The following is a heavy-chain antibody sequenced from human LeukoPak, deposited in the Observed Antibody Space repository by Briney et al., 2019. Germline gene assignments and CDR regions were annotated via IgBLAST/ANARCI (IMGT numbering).Heavy chain of an antibody. D-gene: IGHD1-1*01. CDR1: DDSITMYY. CDR2: VDHTGST. CDR3: ARGRVSSSTWYSTYYYYFYMDV. V-gene: IGHV4-59*01. J-gene: IGHJ6*03. Sequence: PSETLALTCTVSDDSITMYYWTWIRQPPGKGLEWIGYVDHTGSTNFNPSLNGRVSISRDTSKNLFSLRLRSVTAADTAVYFCARGRVSSSTWYSTYYYYFYMDVWGKGTTVTVSS.